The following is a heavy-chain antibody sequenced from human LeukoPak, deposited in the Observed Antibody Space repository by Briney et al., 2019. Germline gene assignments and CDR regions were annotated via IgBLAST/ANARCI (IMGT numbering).Heavy chain of an antibody. D-gene: IGHD2-21*02. Sequence: SETLSLTCTVSGGSISSYYWSWIRQPPGKGLEWIGYIYYSGSTNYNPSLKSRVTISVDTSKNQFSLKLTSVTAADTAVYYCAREIRGEDDLRIFDFWGQGTLVTVSS. CDR2: IYYSGST. V-gene: IGHV4-59*01. CDR3: AREIRGEDDLRIFDF. J-gene: IGHJ4*02. CDR1: GGSISSYY.